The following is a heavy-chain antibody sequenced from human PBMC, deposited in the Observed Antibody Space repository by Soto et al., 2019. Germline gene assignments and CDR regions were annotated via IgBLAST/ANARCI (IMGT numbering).Heavy chain of an antibody. CDR3: ARGTRGQTSASAS. D-gene: IGHD1-1*01. CDR1: GFTFSDSY. V-gene: IGHV3-11*06. CDR2: ISGSSSDT. J-gene: IGHJ5*02. Sequence: GGSLRLSCAASGFTFSDSYMSWIRQAPGKGLEWVSYISGSSSDTNYADSVKGRFTVSRDNAANSLYLQMNSLRGEDTAVYYCARGTRGQTSASASWGRGTLVTVSS.